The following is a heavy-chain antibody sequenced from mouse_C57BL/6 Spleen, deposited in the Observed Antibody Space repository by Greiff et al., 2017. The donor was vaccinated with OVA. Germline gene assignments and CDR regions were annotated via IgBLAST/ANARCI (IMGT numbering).Heavy chain of an antibody. Sequence: QVHVKQSGAELVKPGASVKLSCKASGYTFTSYWMHWVKQRPGQGLEWIGNINPSNGGTNYNEKFKSKATLTVDKSSSTAYMQLSSLTSEDSAVSECAGVENRGRWDDYAMDYWGQGTTVTVSS. V-gene: IGHV1-53*01. J-gene: IGHJ4*01. CDR1: GYTFTSYW. CDR2: INPSNGGT. D-gene: IGHD1-1*02. CDR3: AGVENRGRWDDYAMDY.